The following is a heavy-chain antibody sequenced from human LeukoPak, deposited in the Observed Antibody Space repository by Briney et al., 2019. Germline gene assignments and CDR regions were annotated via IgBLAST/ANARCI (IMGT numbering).Heavy chain of an antibody. V-gene: IGHV3-48*01. Sequence: LPGGPLRLSCAASGFTFSSYSMNWVRQAPGKGLEWVSYISSSSSTIYYADSVKGRFTISRDNAKNSLYLQMNSLRAEDTAVYYCARVIGSLVPAALYYYYYYMDVWGKGTTVTVSS. CDR2: ISSSSSTI. J-gene: IGHJ6*03. CDR3: ARVIGSLVPAALYYYYYYMDV. D-gene: IGHD2-2*01. CDR1: GFTFSSYS.